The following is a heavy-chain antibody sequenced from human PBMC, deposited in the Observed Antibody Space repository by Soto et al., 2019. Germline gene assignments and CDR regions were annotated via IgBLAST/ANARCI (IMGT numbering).Heavy chain of an antibody. CDR1: GYTFTDYF. Sequence: SSVKVSCKASGYTFTDYFIHWVRQAPGQGFEWMGWINPKSRGTTYAQKFQGRVTMTRDTSNSTAYMELRGLRSDDTAIYYCARVTLKAGNWFDPWGQGTLVTVSS. J-gene: IGHJ5*02. V-gene: IGHV1-2*02. CDR2: INPKSRGT. CDR3: ARVTLKAGNWFDP.